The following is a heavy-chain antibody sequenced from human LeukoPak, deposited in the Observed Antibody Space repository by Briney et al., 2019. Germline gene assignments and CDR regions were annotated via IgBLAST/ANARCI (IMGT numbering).Heavy chain of an antibody. Sequence: PSETLSLTCTVSGGSISSGGYYWSWIRQHPGKGLEWIGYIYYSGSTYYNPSLKSRVTISVDTSKNQFSLKLSSVTAADTAVYYCARAAYDSSGYYLDYWGQGTLVTVSS. CDR3: ARAAYDSSGYYLDY. CDR1: GGSISSGGYY. CDR2: IYYSGST. J-gene: IGHJ4*02. D-gene: IGHD3-22*01. V-gene: IGHV4-31*03.